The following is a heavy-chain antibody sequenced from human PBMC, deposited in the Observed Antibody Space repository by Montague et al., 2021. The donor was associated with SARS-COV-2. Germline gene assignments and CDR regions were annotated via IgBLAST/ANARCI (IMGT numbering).Heavy chain of an antibody. CDR3: ARVGRGSSWYEVAFDI. V-gene: IGHV4-59*01. Sequence: SETLSLTCTVSGGSISRYSWTWIRQPPGGGLEWIGYIYNSGSTXXXPSXXXRVAISVDTSKNQFSLKLSPVAAADTAVYYCARVGRGSSWYEVAFDIWGQGTMVTVSS. CDR2: IYNSGST. D-gene: IGHD6-13*01. CDR1: GGSISRYS. J-gene: IGHJ3*02.